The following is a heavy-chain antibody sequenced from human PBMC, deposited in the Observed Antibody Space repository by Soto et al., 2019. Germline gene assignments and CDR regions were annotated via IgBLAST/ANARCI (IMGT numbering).Heavy chain of an antibody. CDR2: IYHSGSM. CDR3: ARVADD. V-gene: IGHV4-30-2*01. Sequence: PSETLSLTCAVSGGSISSGGYSWSWIRQPPGKGLEWIGYIYHSGSMYYNPSLKSRVTISVDRSKNQFSLKLSSVTAADTAVYYCARVADDLGQGTLVTGSS. CDR1: GGSISSGGYS. J-gene: IGHJ1*01.